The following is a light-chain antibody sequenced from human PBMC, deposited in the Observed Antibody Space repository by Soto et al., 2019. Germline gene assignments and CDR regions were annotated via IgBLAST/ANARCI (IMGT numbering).Light chain of an antibody. J-gene: IGKJ4*01. CDR1: QSISSW. CDR2: DAS. V-gene: IGKV1-5*01. Sequence: DPQMTQSPFSTATSXATILAINSRASQSISSWLAWYQQKPGKAPKLLIYDASSLESGVPLRFSGSGSGTDFTLTISSLQPDDFATYYCQEYSSYSTFGGGTKVDI. CDR3: QEYSSYST.